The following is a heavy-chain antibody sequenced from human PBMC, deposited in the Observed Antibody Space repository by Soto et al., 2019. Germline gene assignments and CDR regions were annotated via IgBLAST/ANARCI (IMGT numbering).Heavy chain of an antibody. V-gene: IGHV1-3*01. CDR3: ASLTWRSGYDY. J-gene: IGHJ4*02. Sequence: ASVKVSCKASGYTFTSYDINWVRQATGQRLEWMGWMNANNGNTDYSQKFQGRVTITRDTSASTAYMELSSLRSEDTAVYYCASLTWRSGYDYWGQGTLVTVSS. CDR1: GYTFTSYD. CDR2: MNANNGNT. D-gene: IGHD3-3*01.